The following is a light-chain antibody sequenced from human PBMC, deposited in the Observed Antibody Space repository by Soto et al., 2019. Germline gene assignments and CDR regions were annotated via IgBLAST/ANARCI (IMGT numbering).Light chain of an antibody. CDR2: AAS. V-gene: IGKV1-12*01. J-gene: IGKJ1*01. CDR3: QQANNFPRT. Sequence: DLQMTQSPSSVSASVGERVTITCRASQDISRWLAWYQQKPGKAPKLLIYAASSLQSGVPSRFSGSGSGTDFTLTISSLQPEDFATYFCQQANNFPRTFGQGTKVEIK. CDR1: QDISRW.